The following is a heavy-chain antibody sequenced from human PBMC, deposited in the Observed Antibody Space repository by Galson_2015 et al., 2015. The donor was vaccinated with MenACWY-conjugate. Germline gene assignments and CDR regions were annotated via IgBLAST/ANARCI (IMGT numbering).Heavy chain of an antibody. V-gene: IGHV4-39*01. D-gene: IGHD2-15*01. Sequence: YPNPSLKSRITASVDTSKNQFSLTLASVTAADTAVYYCARRRPRDIGGGFDIWGQGTLVTVSS. CDR3: ARRRPRDIGGGFDI. J-gene: IGHJ3*02.